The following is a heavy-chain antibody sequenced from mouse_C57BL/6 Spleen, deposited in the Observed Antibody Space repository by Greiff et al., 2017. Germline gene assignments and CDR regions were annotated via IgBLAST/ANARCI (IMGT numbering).Heavy chain of an antibody. Sequence: VQLQQSGAELVRPGASVTLSCKASGYTFTDYEMHWVKQTPVHGLEWIGAIDPETGGTAYNQKFKGKARLTADKSSSTAYMELRSLTSEDSAVYYCTRRGYGGGAMDYWGQGTAVTVSS. J-gene: IGHJ4*01. D-gene: IGHD3-1*01. CDR3: TRRGYGGGAMDY. CDR1: GYTFTDYE. CDR2: IDPETGGT. V-gene: IGHV1-15*01.